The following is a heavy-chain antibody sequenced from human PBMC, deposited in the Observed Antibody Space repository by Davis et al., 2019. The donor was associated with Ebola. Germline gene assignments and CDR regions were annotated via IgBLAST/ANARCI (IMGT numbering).Heavy chain of an antibody. CDR3: ARVIHFPGIGTDV. V-gene: IGHV3-74*01. CDR1: GFIFTGYW. D-gene: IGHD2/OR15-2a*01. J-gene: IGHJ6*02. Sequence: GESLKISCAASGFIFTGYWMHWVRQAPGKGLVWVSRINSDESITSYADSVRGRFTVSRDNAKNTLYLQMNSLRVEDTAVYHCARVIHFPGIGTDVWGQGATVTVSS. CDR2: INSDESIT.